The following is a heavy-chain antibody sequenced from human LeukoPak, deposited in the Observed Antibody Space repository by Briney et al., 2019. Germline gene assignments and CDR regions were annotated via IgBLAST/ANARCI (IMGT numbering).Heavy chain of an antibody. D-gene: IGHD3-22*01. J-gene: IGHJ3*02. CDR2: IYPGDSDT. V-gene: IGHV5-51*01. Sequence: WIRQIPGKGLEWMGIIYPGDSDTRYSPSFQGQVTISADKSISTAYLQWSSLKASDTAMYYCAINYDSSGYTDAFDIWGQGTMVTVSS. CDR3: AINYDSSGYTDAFDI.